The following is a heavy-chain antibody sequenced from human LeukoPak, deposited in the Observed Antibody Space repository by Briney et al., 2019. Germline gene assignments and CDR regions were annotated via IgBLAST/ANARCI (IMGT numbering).Heavy chain of an antibody. CDR1: GYSFTSYW. Sequence: GESLKISCKGSGYSFTSYWVGWVRQMTGKGLEWMQHIYPGDSDTRYSPSFQGQVTISADKSISTAYLQWSSLKASDTAMYYCAGPPLYNWNDWDYFDYWGQGTLVTVSS. V-gene: IGHV5-51*01. J-gene: IGHJ4*02. D-gene: IGHD1-1*01. CDR2: IYPGDSDT. CDR3: AGPPLYNWNDWDYFDY.